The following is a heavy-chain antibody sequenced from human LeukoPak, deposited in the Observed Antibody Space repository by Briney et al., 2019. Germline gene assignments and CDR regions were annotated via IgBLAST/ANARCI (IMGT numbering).Heavy chain of an antibody. V-gene: IGHV4-39*01. CDR3: ARQNNFDFWSGFFDY. Sequence: SETLSLTCTVSGGSFSNYNYYWGWIRQSPGKGLEWIGSIHYVGSTYYNPSLKSRVTISVDTSKNQFSLNLSSVTAADTAVYYCARQNNFDFWSGFFDYWGQGTLVTVSS. D-gene: IGHD3-3*01. CDR1: GGSFSNYNYY. J-gene: IGHJ4*02. CDR2: IHYVGST.